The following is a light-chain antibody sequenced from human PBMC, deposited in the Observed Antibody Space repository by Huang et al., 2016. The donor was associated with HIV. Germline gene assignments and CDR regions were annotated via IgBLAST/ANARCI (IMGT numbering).Light chain of an antibody. V-gene: IGKV1-6*02. CDR3: LQDYNYPWT. CDR2: AAS. Sequence: AIQMTQSPFSLSASVGDRVTITCRASPGIRNDLVWYQQKPGKAPKLLIYAASSLQGGVPSRFSGSGSGTDFTLTISSLQPEDFATYYCLQDYNYPWTFGQGTKVEIK. J-gene: IGKJ1*01. CDR1: PGIRND.